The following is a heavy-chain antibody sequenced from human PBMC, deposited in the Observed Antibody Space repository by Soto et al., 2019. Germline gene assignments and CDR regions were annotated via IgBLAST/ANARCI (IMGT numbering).Heavy chain of an antibody. D-gene: IGHD2-2*01. Sequence: QVQLQESGPGLVKPSETLSLTCTISGGSLSGNSYYWSWIRQPPGKGLEWIGYIYHSGSTHNNPSLESRVTISVDTSKNQFSLKLTSVTAADTAVYYCARGFVVPAGDAFDIWGQGTMVTVSS. V-gene: IGHV4-61*01. CDR3: ARGFVVPAGDAFDI. CDR1: GGSLSGNSYY. CDR2: IYHSGST. J-gene: IGHJ3*02.